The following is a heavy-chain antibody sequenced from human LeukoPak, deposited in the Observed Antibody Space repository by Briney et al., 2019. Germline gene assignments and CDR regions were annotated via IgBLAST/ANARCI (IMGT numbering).Heavy chain of an antibody. D-gene: IGHD3-22*01. CDR1: GFTFTSSA. CDR3: AAVADYYDSSGYVDY. CDR2: IVVGSGNT. Sequence: GTSVEVSCKASGFTFTSSAVQWVRQARGQRLEWIGWIVVGSGNTNYAQKFQERVTITRDMSTSTAYMELSSLRSEDTAVYYCAAVADYYDSSGYVDYWGQGTLVTVSS. J-gene: IGHJ4*02. V-gene: IGHV1-58*01.